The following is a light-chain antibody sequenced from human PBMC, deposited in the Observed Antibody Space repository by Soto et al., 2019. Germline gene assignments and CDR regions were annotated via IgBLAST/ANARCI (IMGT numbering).Light chain of an antibody. CDR3: QSYDSSLSGWV. J-gene: IGLJ2*01. CDR1: SSNIGAGYD. CDR2: GNN. Sequence: QSVLTQPPSVSGAPGQRVTISCTGSSSNIGAGYDVHWYQQVSGTAPKVLIYGNNNRPSGVSDRFSGSKSGTSASLAMTGLQAEDEADYYCQSYDSSLSGWVFGGGTKVTVL. V-gene: IGLV1-40*01.